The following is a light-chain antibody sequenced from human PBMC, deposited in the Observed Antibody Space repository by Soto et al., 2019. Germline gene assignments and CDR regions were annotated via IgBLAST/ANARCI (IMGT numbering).Light chain of an antibody. CDR2: TAS. V-gene: IGKV1-39*01. CDR1: QSISSH. Sequence: DIRMTQSPSSLSASVKDTVTITCRASQSISSHLNWYQQKPGKAPNLLMYTASNLQSGVPSRFSGSGSGTDFTLTISCLQPEDFATYYCQQSYSTPISFGQGTRLEIK. CDR3: QQSYSTPIS. J-gene: IGKJ5*01.